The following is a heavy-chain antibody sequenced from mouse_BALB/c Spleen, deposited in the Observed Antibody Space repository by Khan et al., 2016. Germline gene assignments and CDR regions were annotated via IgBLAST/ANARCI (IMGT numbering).Heavy chain of an antibody. CDR3: ARPDYGSGRWLAY. J-gene: IGHJ3*01. Sequence: QFQLVQSGPELKKPGETVRISCTASGYTFTNYGMNWVKQAPGKGLKWMGWINTYTGEPTYAADFKGRFAFSLESSARTAYLQINILKNEDTATYVCARPDYGSGRWLAYWGQGTLVTVSA. V-gene: IGHV9-3-1*01. CDR1: GYTFTNYG. CDR2: INTYTGEP. D-gene: IGHD1-1*01.